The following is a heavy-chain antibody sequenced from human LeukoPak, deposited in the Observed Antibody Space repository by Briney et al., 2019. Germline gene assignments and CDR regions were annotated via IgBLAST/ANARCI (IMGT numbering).Heavy chain of an antibody. J-gene: IGHJ1*01. V-gene: IGHV7-4-1*02. CDR2: INTNTGNP. D-gene: IGHD3-10*01. Sequence: ASVKVSCKASGYTFTTYAMNWVRQAPGQGLEWMGWINTNTGNPTYAQGFTGRFVFSLDTSVSTAYLQISSLKAEDTAVYYCARFGSGSYYNRLEYFQHWGQGTLVTVSS. CDR1: GYTFTTYA. CDR3: ARFGSGSYYNRLEYFQH.